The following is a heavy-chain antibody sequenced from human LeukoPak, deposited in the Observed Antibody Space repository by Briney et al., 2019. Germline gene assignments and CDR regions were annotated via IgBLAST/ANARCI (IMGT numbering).Heavy chain of an antibody. D-gene: IGHD5-18*01. CDR2: VNPSGGST. CDR1: GYTFTSYY. J-gene: IGHJ3*02. V-gene: IGHV1-46*01. CDR3: ARPNTAMAPGAFDI. Sequence: ASVRVSCKASGYTFTSYYMHWVRQAPGQGLEWMGVVNPSGGSTSYAQKFQGRVTMTRDTSTSTVYMELSSLRSEDTAVYYCARPNTAMAPGAFDIWGQGTMVTVSS.